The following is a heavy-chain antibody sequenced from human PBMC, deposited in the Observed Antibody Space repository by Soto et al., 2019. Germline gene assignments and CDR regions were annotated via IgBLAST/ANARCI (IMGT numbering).Heavy chain of an antibody. CDR1: GFTFSTYN. J-gene: IGHJ4*02. D-gene: IGHD3-22*01. CDR3: ARDPRPSYESSGYYVSAY. CDR2: ISSSSSYI. Sequence: GGSLSLSCAASGFTFSTYNMNWVRQAPGKGLEWVSFISSSSSYIYYADSVKGRFTISRDNAQNSLYLQMNSLRAEDTAVYYCARDPRPSYESSGYYVSAYWGQGTLVTVSS. V-gene: IGHV3-21*01.